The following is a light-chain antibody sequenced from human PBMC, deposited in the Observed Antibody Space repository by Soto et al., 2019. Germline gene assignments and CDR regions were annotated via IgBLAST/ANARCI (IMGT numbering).Light chain of an antibody. CDR2: GAS. Sequence: EIVLTQSPGTLSLSPGERATLSCRASQSVSNNYLAWYQQKPGQAPRLLIYGASNRATGIPDRFSGSGSGTEFTLTISSLRPDDFATYYCQHYSGDRATFGQGTKVDIK. CDR3: QHYSGDRAT. CDR1: QSVSNNY. V-gene: IGKV3-20*01. J-gene: IGKJ1*01.